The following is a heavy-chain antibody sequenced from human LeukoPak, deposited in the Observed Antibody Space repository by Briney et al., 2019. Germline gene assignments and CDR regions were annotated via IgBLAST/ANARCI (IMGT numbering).Heavy chain of an antibody. Sequence: SETLSLTCIVSGGSLSSFYWSWIRQPPGKGLEWNGYIYYTGSTNYNPSLKSRVTISVDMSKSQFSLKLNSVTAADTAVYYCARVSQFASYWYAMDVWGQGTTVTVSS. J-gene: IGHJ6*02. D-gene: IGHD2-21*01. V-gene: IGHV4-59*01. CDR2: IYYTGST. CDR1: GGSLSSFY. CDR3: ARVSQFASYWYAMDV.